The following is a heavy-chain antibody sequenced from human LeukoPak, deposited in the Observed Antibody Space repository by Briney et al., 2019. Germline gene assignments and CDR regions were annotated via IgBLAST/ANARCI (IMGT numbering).Heavy chain of an antibody. V-gene: IGHV3-23*01. CDR2: ISGSGGST. CDR1: GFTVSSNY. CDR3: AKDPDYGSPNFDY. D-gene: IGHD3-10*01. J-gene: IGHJ4*02. Sequence: GGSLRLSCAASGFTVSSNYMSWVRQAPGKGLEWVSAISGSGGSTYYADSVKGRFTISRDNSKNTLYLQMNSLRAEDTAVYYCAKDPDYGSPNFDYWGQGTLVTVSS.